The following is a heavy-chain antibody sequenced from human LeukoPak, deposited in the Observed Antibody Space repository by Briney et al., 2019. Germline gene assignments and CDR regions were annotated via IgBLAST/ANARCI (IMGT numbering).Heavy chain of an antibody. J-gene: IGHJ4*02. V-gene: IGHV3-53*01. D-gene: IGHD2-21*02. CDR2: IYSGGST. Sequence: PGGSLRLSCAASGFTVGSNYMSWVRQAPGKGLEWVSIIYSGGSTYYTDSVKGRFTISRDNSKNTLYLQMNSLRAEDTAMYYCARVRIGGYCGGDCYSPDYWGQGTLVTVSS. CDR3: ARVRIGGYCGGDCYSPDY. CDR1: GFTVGSNY.